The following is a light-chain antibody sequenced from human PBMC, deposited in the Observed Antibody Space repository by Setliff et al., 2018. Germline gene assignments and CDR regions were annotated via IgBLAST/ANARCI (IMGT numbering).Light chain of an antibody. CDR2: DDS. V-gene: IGLV3-21*03. CDR1: NIGDKS. J-gene: IGLJ1*01. CDR3: QVWDPASDHRV. Sequence: SYELTQPHSESVAPGKTARITCGGHNIGDKSVHWYQQKPGQAPVLVVYDDSDRPSGIPGRFSGSNSGNTATLTISRVEAGDEADYYCQVWDPASDHRVFGTGTKVTVL.